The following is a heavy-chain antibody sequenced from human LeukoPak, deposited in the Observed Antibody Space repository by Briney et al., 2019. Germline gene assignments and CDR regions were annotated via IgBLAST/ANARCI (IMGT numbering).Heavy chain of an antibody. Sequence: PGGSLRLSCAASGFTFSSYAMHWVRQAPGKGLEYVSAISSNGGSTYYANSVKGRFTISRDNSKNTLYLQMNSLRAEDTAVYYCAKGSSSYYFAFDIWGQGTMVTVSS. CDR2: ISSNGGST. CDR1: GFTFSSYA. J-gene: IGHJ3*02. CDR3: AKGSSSYYFAFDI. V-gene: IGHV3-64*01. D-gene: IGHD6-13*01.